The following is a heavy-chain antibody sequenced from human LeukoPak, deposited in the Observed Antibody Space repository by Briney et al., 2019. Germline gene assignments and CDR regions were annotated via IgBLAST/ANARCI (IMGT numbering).Heavy chain of an antibody. CDR2: MYYSGST. J-gene: IGHJ5*02. Sequence: SETLSLTCTVSGGSISSGDYYWSWIRQPPGEGLEWIAYMYYSGSTYYNPSLKSRVTMSADTSKNQLSLKLSSVTAADTAVYYCARPYYYDSRIDPWGQGILVTVSS. CDR3: ARPYYYDSRIDP. CDR1: GGSISSGDYY. V-gene: IGHV4-30-4*01. D-gene: IGHD3-22*01.